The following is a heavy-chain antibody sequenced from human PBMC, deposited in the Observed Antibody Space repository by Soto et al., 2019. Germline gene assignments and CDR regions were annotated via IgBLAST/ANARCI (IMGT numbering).Heavy chain of an antibody. V-gene: IGHV3-74*01. J-gene: IGHJ4*02. D-gene: IGHD3-3*02. CDR2: INSDGRST. CDR3: ARHLAGNRGY. Sequence: EVQLVESGGGLVQPGGSMRLSCAASGFTFSSYWMHWVRQAPGKGLVWVSRINSDGRSTYYADSVKGRSTISQDNAKNTLYLQMTSLRAEDTAVYYCARHLAGNRGYWGQGRLVTVSS. CDR1: GFTFSSYW.